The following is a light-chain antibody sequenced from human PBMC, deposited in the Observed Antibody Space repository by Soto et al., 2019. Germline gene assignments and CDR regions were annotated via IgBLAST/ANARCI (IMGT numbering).Light chain of an antibody. CDR1: QSVNSY. CDR2: DAS. CDR3: QQAGT. V-gene: IGKV3-11*01. Sequence: EIVLTQSPATLSLSPGERATLSCRASQSVNSYLGWYQQKPGQAPRLLIYDASNRATGIPARFSGSGSGTDSTLTISSLEPQDFAVYYCQQAGTFGQGTRLEIK. J-gene: IGKJ5*01.